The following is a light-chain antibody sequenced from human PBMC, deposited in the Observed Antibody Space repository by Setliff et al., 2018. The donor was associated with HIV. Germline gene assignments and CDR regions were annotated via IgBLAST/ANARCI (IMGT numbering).Light chain of an antibody. Sequence: QSVLAQPASVSGSPGQSITISCTGTSSDVGSHNFVSWYQQYPGKAPALMIYDVSNRPSGISNRFSGSKSGNTDSLTISGLQAEDEDDYYCSSFPSSTTLVFGNGTKGTV. J-gene: IGLJ1*01. CDR1: SSDVGSHNF. CDR3: SSFPSSTTLV. CDR2: DVS. V-gene: IGLV2-14*03.